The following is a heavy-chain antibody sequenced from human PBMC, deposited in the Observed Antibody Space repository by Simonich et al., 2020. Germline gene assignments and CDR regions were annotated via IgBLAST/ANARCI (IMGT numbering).Heavy chain of an antibody. CDR1: GFTFSSYW. CDR2: IKQDGSEK. Sequence: EVQLVESGGGLVQPGGSLRLSCAASGFTFSSYWMSWVGQAPGKGLEWVANIKQDGSEKYYVDSVKGRFTISRDNAKNSLYLQMNSLRAEDTAVYYCAREGIAARDAFDIWGQGTMVTVSS. D-gene: IGHD6-6*01. J-gene: IGHJ3*02. CDR3: AREGIAARDAFDI. V-gene: IGHV3-7*01.